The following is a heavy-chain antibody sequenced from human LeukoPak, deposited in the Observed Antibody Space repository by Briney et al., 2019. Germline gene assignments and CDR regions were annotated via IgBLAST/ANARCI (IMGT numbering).Heavy chain of an antibody. J-gene: IGHJ4*02. CDR3: AGIITTIMDY. CDR1: VFTFNNYE. D-gene: IGHD5-12*01. CDR2: IIRSGNTI. V-gene: IGHV3-48*03. Sequence: GVSLRLSCAASVFTFNNYEMKWVPQAPGKGLEGVSYIIRSGNTIFYADSVKGLFTISRDNAKNSLSLQMNSLRADDTAVYYCAGIITTIMDYWGQGTLVTVSS.